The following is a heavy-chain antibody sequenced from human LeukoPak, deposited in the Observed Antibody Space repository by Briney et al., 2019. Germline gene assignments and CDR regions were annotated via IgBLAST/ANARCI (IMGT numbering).Heavy chain of an antibody. Sequence: SETLSLTCTVSGGSISSSSYYWGWIRQPPGKGLEWIGSIYYSGSTYYNPSLKSRVTISVDTSKNQFSLKLSSVTAADTAVYYCARDVIGRRAAGPGVGVRFDYWGQGTLVTVSS. CDR3: ARDVIGRRAAGPGVGVRFDY. CDR2: IYYSGST. V-gene: IGHV4-39*07. CDR1: GGSISSSSYY. D-gene: IGHD6-13*01. J-gene: IGHJ4*02.